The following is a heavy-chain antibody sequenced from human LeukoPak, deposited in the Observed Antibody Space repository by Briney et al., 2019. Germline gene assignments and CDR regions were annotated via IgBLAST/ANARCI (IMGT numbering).Heavy chain of an antibody. Sequence: SVKVSCKASGGTFSSYAISWVRQAPGQGLEWMGGIIPILGTANYAQKFQGRVTITADESTSTAYMELGSLRSEDTAVYYCARGRGVPVFDYWGQGTLVTVSS. CDR3: ARGRGVPVFDY. D-gene: IGHD2-8*01. J-gene: IGHJ4*02. CDR2: IIPILGTA. CDR1: GGTFSSYA. V-gene: IGHV1-69*13.